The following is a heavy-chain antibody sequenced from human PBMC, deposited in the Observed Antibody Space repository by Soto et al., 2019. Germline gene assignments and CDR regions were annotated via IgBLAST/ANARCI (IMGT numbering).Heavy chain of an antibody. J-gene: IGHJ4*02. D-gene: IGHD5-18*01. V-gene: IGHV3-53*01. CDR3: AREGRGSSYFDH. Sequence: GGSLRLSCAASGFTVSSDYMNWVRQAPGKGLEWVSVIYNSGGTSYADSVKGRFAISRDNTKNTLDLQMNSLKTEDTAVYYCAREGRGSSYFDHWGQGTLVTVSS. CDR1: GFTVSSDY. CDR2: IYNSGGT.